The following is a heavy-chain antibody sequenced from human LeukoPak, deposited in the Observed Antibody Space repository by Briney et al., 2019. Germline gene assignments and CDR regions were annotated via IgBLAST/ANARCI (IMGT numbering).Heavy chain of an antibody. CDR2: IWYDGSNK. D-gene: IGHD2-2*01. J-gene: IGHJ6*02. V-gene: IGHV3-33*01. CDR3: ARGPYCSSTSCQNYYYYYGMDV. CDR1: GFTFSSYG. Sequence: GGSLRLSCAASGFTFSSYGMHWVRQAPGKGLEWVAVIWYDGSNKYYADSVKGRFTISRDNSKNTLYLQMNSLRAEDTAVYYCARGPYCSSTSCQNYYYYYGMDVWGQGTTVTVSS.